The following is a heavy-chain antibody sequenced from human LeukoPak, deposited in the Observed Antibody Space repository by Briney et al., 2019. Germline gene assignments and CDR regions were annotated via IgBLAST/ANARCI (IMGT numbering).Heavy chain of an antibody. CDR2: IYYSGST. CDR1: GGSISSYY. V-gene: IGHV4-59*01. CDR3: ARETSSGSGYYFDY. J-gene: IGHJ4*02. D-gene: IGHD3-22*01. Sequence: SGTLSLTCTISGGSISSYYWSWIRQPPGKGLEWIGYIYYSGSTTYNPSLKSRVTISVDTSKNQFSLKLSSVTAADTSVYYCARETSSGSGYYFDYWGQGTLVTVSS.